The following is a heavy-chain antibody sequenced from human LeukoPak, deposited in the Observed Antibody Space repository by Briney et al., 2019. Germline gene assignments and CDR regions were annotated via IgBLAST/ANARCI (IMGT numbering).Heavy chain of an antibody. CDR1: GFTFSAFW. Sequence: PGGSLRLSCAASGFTFSAFWMSWVRQAPGKGLEWVDNIKEDGSERHYVDSVKGRFTISRDNAENSLYLQMSSLRVEDTAVYYCARYTVPFCGGDCYSQFLDYWGQGALVTVSP. CDR3: ARYTVPFCGGDCYSQFLDY. D-gene: IGHD2-21*01. J-gene: IGHJ4*02. CDR2: IKEDGSER. V-gene: IGHV3-7*01.